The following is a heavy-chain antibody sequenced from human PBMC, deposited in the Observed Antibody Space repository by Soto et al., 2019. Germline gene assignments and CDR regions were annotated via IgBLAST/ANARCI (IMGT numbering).Heavy chain of an antibody. CDR1: GYTFTSYG. CDR2: ISAYNGNT. J-gene: IGHJ4*02. D-gene: IGHD1-26*01. Sequence: ASVKVSCKASGYTFTSYGISWVRQAPGQGLEWMGWISAYNGNTNYAQKLQGRVTMTTDTSTSTAYMELRSLRSDDTAVYYCARDRRIVGATTVLGDHPDYWGQGTLATVSS. V-gene: IGHV1-18*01. CDR3: ARDRRIVGATTVLGDHPDY.